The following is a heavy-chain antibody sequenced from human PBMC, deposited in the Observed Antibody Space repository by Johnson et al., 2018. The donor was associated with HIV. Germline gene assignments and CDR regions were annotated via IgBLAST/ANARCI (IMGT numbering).Heavy chain of an antibody. Sequence: VHLVESGGGLVQPGGSLRLSCAASGFTFSSYAMSWVRQAPGKGLEWVSVISGNGGTTYSADSVKGRFTISRDNSKNTLYLQMNSLRAEYTAVYYCAKEDEWLRLGSAFDIWGHGTMVTVSS. CDR3: AKEDEWLRLGSAFDI. V-gene: IGHV3-23*04. CDR1: GFTFSSYA. J-gene: IGHJ3*02. D-gene: IGHD5-12*01. CDR2: ISGNGGTT.